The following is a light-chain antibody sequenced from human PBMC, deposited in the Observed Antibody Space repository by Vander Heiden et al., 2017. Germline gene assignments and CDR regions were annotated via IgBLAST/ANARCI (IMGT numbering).Light chain of an antibody. CDR3: QQTYSSPLT. CDR2: AAA. V-gene: IGKV1-39*01. Sequence: DIQMTQSPSSLSASVGDRVTITCRSSQTITTFLNWYQQRPGEAPKLLIYAAARLETGVPSRFRGSGPGTYFSLTLSALRPEDFATYFCQQTYSSPLTFGQGTKVDFK. J-gene: IGKJ1*01. CDR1: QTITTF.